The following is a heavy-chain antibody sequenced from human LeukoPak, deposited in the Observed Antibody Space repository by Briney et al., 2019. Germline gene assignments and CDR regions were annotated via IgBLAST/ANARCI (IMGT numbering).Heavy chain of an antibody. D-gene: IGHD2-2*01. CDR1: GFTLSDYA. V-gene: IGHV3-23*01. CDR3: AKDRALSRDYYFDY. CDR2: ISGSGGST. J-gene: IGHJ4*02. Sequence: GGSLRLSCAVSGFTLSDYAMSWVRQAPGKGLEWVSAISGSGGSTYYADSVKGRFTISRDNSKNTLYLQMNSLRAEDTAVYYCAKDRALSRDYYFDYWGQGTLVTVSS.